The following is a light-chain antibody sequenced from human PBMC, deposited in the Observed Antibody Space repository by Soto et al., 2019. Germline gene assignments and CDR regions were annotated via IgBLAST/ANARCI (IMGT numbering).Light chain of an antibody. Sequence: DIHMTLSPSTLATSVGDKSAVTGRASQSISSWLAWYQQKPGKAPKLLIYDASSLESGVPSRFSGSGSGTEFTLTISSLQPDDFATYYCQQYNSYPWTFGQGTKVDIK. CDR2: DAS. CDR1: QSISSW. J-gene: IGKJ1*01. CDR3: QQYNSYPWT. V-gene: IGKV1-5*01.